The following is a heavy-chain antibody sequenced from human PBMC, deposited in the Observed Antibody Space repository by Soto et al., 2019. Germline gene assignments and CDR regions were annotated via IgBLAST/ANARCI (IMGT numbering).Heavy chain of an antibody. CDR3: ARDYWCSSTSGYEFDAFDI. D-gene: IGHD2-2*01. CDR1: GDSVSSNSAA. V-gene: IGHV6-1*01. CDR2: TYYRSKWYN. Sequence: SQTLSLTCAISGDSVSSNSAAWNWIRQSPSRGLEWLGRTYYRSKWYNDYAVSVKSRITINPDTSKNQFSLQLNSVTPEDTAVYYCARDYWCSSTSGYEFDAFDIWGQGTMVTVSS. J-gene: IGHJ3*02.